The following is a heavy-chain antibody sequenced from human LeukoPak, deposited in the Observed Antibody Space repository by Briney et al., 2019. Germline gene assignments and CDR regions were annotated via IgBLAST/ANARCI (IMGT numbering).Heavy chain of an antibody. D-gene: IGHD2-15*01. CDR2: ISYIGNT. V-gene: IGHV4-39*01. CDR1: GGSISSGSYS. CDR3: ATLRINGPPDGFDM. J-gene: IGHJ3*02. Sequence: SETLSLTCTVSGGSISSGSYSWVWIRQPPRKGLEYIANISYIGNTEYNPSLKNRVTVSVDTSKNQFSLNLNSVTAADTAVYFCATLRINGPPDGFDMWGQGTMVTVSS.